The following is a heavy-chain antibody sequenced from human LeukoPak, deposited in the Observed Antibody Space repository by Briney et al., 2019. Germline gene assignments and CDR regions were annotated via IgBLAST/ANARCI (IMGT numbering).Heavy chain of an antibody. D-gene: IGHD6-19*01. Sequence: GASVKVSCKASGYTFTNYYMHWVRQAPGQGLEWMGIINPSGGSPSYAQKFQGRVTMTRDTSASTVYIELRNLTSDDTAVYFCARDRSSGWYPLDYWSQGTLVTVSS. CDR2: INPSGGSP. V-gene: IGHV1-46*01. CDR3: ARDRSSGWYPLDY. CDR1: GYTFTNYY. J-gene: IGHJ4*02.